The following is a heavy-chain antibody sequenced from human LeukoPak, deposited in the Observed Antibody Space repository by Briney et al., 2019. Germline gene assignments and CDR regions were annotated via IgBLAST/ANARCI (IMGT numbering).Heavy chain of an antibody. CDR1: GGTFISYG. J-gene: IGHJ4*02. D-gene: IGHD5-12*01. CDR2: IISIFGTA. Sequence: SVKVSCKASGGTFISYGISWVRQAPGQGLEWMGRIISIFGTANYAQKFQGSVTIATDESTSTDYMELSRLRSDDPAVYYCARVSGYDSQLGAFDYWGQGTLVTVSS. CDR3: ARVSGYDSQLGAFDY. V-gene: IGHV1-69*05.